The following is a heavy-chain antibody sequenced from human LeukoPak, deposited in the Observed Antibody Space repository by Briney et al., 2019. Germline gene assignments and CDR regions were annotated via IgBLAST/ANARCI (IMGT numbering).Heavy chain of an antibody. CDR1: GFTFSNYA. CDR2: ITSYRRDT. D-gene: IGHD6-13*01. V-gene: IGHV3-23*01. CDR3: AKLRSSSITAASHP. Sequence: GGSLRLSCEASGFTFSNYAMNWVRQTPGKGLEWVSSITSYRRDTYYADSVKGRFTISRDNSKSTLSLQMNSLRAEDTAVYYCAKLRSSSITAASHPWGQGTLVTVSS. J-gene: IGHJ5*02.